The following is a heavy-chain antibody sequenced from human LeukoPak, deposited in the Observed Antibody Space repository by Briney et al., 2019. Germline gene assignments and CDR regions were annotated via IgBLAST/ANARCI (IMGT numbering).Heavy chain of an antibody. CDR1: GFTFSSYA. CDR3: ARGYYDFWSGRETFDGRDPTDP. Sequence: GGSLRLSCAASGFTFSSYAMHWVRQAPGKGLEWVAVISYDGSNKYYADSVKGRFTISRDNSKNTLYLQMNSLRAEDTAVYYCARGYYDFWSGRETFDGRDPTDPWGRGTLVTVSS. V-gene: IGHV3-30-3*01. CDR2: ISYDGSNK. D-gene: IGHD3-3*01. J-gene: IGHJ5*02.